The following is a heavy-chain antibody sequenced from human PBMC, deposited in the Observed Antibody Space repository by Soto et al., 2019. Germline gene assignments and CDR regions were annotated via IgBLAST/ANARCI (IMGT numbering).Heavy chain of an antibody. CDR1: GYTFTSYG. Sequence: QVQLVQSGAEVKKPGASVKVSCKASGYTFTSYGISWVRQAPGQGLERMGWISAYNGNTHYAQKLQGRVTITTDTSTSTDYQERRSLGSDDKAVYCCGSVGSCWYGSVAGMDVWGQGTTVTVSS. CDR3: GSVGSCWYGSVAGMDV. V-gene: IGHV1-18*01. CDR2: ISAYNGNT. D-gene: IGHD6-13*01. J-gene: IGHJ6*02.